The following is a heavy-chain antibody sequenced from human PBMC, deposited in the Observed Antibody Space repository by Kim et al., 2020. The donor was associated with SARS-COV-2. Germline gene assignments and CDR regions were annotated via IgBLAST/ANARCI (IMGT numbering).Heavy chain of an antibody. CDR2: IYYSGST. J-gene: IGHJ4*01. CDR1: GGSISSSNFY. D-gene: IGHD3-9*01. Sequence: SETLSLTCTVSGGSISSSNFYWGWIRQPPGMGLEWIGSIYYSGSTYYNPSLKSRVAMAVDTSKNQFSLNLSSVTAADTAVYYCARQEMTGADTRFDYWG. CDR3: ARQEMTGADTRFDY. V-gene: IGHV4-39*01.